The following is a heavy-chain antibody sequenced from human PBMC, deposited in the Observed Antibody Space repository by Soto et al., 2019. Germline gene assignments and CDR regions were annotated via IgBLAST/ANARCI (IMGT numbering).Heavy chain of an antibody. Sequence: GGSLRLSCAASGFTSGSYAMHWFRQAPGKGLEWVAVISYDGSNKYYADSVKGRFTISRDNSKDTLYLQMNSLRAEDTAVYYCARDSGDSRALNFDFRGQGTLVTVSS. CDR2: ISYDGSNK. CDR3: ARDSGDSRALNFDF. CDR1: GFTSGSYA. J-gene: IGHJ4*02. D-gene: IGHD3-22*01. V-gene: IGHV3-30-3*01.